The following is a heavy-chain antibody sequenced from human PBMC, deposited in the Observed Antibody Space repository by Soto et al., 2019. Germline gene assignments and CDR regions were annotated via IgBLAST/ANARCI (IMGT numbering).Heavy chain of an antibody. CDR1: GFTFGDYA. J-gene: IGHJ5*02. CDR2: IRSKAYGGTT. Sequence: EVQLVESGGGLVKPGRSLRLSCTASGFTFGDYAMSWFRQAPGKGREWVGFIRSKAYGGTTEYAASVKGRFTISRDDSKSITYLQMNSLKTEDTAVYYCTRAPLAYCGGDCYAECDPWGQGTLVTVSS. V-gene: IGHV3-49*05. D-gene: IGHD2-21*02. CDR3: TRAPLAYCGGDCYAECDP.